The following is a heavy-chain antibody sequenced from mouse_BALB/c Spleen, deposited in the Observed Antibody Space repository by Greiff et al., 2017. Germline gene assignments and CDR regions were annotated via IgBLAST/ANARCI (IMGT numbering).Heavy chain of an antibody. CDR3: ARGSYYDYDPYAMDY. Sequence: EVQLVESGGGLVKPGGSLKLSCAASGFTFSDYYMYWVRQTPEKRLEWVATISDGGSYTYYPDSVKGRFTISRDNAKNNLYLQTSSLKSEDTAMYYCARGSYYDYDPYAMDYWGQGTSVTVSS. J-gene: IGHJ4*01. CDR2: ISDGGSYT. V-gene: IGHV5-4*02. D-gene: IGHD2-4*01. CDR1: GFTFSDYY.